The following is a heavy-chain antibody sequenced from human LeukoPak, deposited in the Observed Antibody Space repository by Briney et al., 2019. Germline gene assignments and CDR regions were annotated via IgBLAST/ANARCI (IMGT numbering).Heavy chain of an antibody. CDR1: GFTFSNYD. Sequence: GGSLRLSCAASGFTFSNYDMHWVRQAPRKELEWVAVISYDNSDRYCADSVKGRFTISRDNSKNTLYLQMNSLRAEDTAVYYCARDIESGYFDYWGQGTLVTVSS. CDR3: ARDIESGYFDY. CDR2: ISYDNSDR. V-gene: IGHV3-33*01. D-gene: IGHD3-16*02. J-gene: IGHJ4*02.